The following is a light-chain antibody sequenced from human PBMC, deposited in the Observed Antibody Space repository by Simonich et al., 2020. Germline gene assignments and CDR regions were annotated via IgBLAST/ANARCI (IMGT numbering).Light chain of an antibody. CDR1: QGISSD. J-gene: IGKJ4*01. V-gene: IGKV1-13*02. CDR2: DAS. Sequence: AIQLTQSPSSLSASVGDRVTITCRASQGISSDLAWLQQNPGKAPKLLIYDASSLQSGVPSRFSGSGSGTDFTLTISSLQPEDFATYYCQQFNSYPLTFGGGTKVEIK. CDR3: QQFNSYPLT.